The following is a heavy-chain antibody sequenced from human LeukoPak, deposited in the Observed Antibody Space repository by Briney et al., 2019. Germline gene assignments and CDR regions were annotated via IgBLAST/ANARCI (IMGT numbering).Heavy chain of an antibody. V-gene: IGHV3-21*01. D-gene: IGHD2-2*01. J-gene: IGHJ4*02. CDR3: ARVVAAAIDY. Sequence: GSLRLSCAASGFTFSSYSMNWVRQAPGKGLEWVSSISSTSSYIYHADSVKGRFTISRDNAKNSLYLQMNSLRAEDTAVYYCARVVAAAIDYWGQGTLVTVSS. CDR1: GFTFSSYS. CDR2: ISSTSSYI.